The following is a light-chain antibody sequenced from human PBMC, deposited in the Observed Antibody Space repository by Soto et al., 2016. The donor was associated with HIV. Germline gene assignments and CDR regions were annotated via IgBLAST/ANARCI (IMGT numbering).Light chain of an antibody. J-gene: IGKJ4*01. CDR1: QDISNY. Sequence: DIQMTQSPSSLSASVGDRVTITCQASQDISNYLNWYQQKPGKAPKLLISTTSSLQSGVASRFSGSGSGAEFTLTISNLQPEDFATYYCQQSYTTPLTFGGGTKVEIK. V-gene: IGKV1-39*01. CDR2: TTS. CDR3: QQSYTTPLT.